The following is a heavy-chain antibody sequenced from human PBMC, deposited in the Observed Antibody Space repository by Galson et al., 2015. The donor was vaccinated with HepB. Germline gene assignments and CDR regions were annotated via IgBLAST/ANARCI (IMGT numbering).Heavy chain of an antibody. CDR2: ISSSSSYT. CDR1: GFTLSDYY. D-gene: IGHD3-3*01. Sequence: SLRLSCAASGFTLSDYYMSWIRQAPGKGLEWVSYISSSSSYTNYADSVKGRFTISRDNAKNSLYLQMNSLRAEDTAVYYCARVRGDPIFGVVIKEFDYWGQGTLVTVSS. V-gene: IGHV3-11*06. CDR3: ARVRGDPIFGVVIKEFDY. J-gene: IGHJ4*02.